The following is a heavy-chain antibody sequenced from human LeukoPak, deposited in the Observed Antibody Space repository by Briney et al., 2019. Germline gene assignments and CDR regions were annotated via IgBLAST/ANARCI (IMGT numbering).Heavy chain of an antibody. V-gene: IGHV3-48*01. D-gene: IGHD6-13*01. Sequence: GGSLRLSCAASGFTFSSYSMNWVRQAPEKGLEWVSYISSSSSTIYYADSVKGRFTISRDNAKNSLYLQMNSLRAEDTAVYYCARDRGGSWYDYWGQGTLVTVSS. CDR3: ARDRGGSWYDY. CDR2: ISSSSSTI. J-gene: IGHJ4*02. CDR1: GFTFSSYS.